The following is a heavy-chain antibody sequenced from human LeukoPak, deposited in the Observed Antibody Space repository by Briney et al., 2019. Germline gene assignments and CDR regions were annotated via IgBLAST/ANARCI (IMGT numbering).Heavy chain of an antibody. J-gene: IGHJ3*02. CDR3: AMSYYYGSGKYDAFDI. CDR1: GYTFTSYD. CDR2: MNPNSGNT. D-gene: IGHD3-10*01. Sequence: GASVKVSCKASGYTFTSYDINWVRHATGQWLEWMGWMNPNSGNTGYAQKFQGRVTMTRNTSISTAYMELSSPRSEDTAVYYCAMSYYYGSGKYDAFDISGQGTMVSVSS. V-gene: IGHV1-8*01.